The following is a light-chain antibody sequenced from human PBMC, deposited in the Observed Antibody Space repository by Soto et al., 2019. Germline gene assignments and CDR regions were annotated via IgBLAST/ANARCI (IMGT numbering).Light chain of an antibody. CDR3: QQYNSYPWT. V-gene: IGKV1-17*01. J-gene: IGKJ1*01. CDR1: QGIRND. CDR2: DAS. Sequence: DSPMTQSPSSLSASVGDRVTITCRASQGIRNDLGWYQQKPGKAPKLLIYDASSLESGVPSRFSGSGSGTEFTLTITSLQPDDFATYYCQQYNSYPWTFGQGTKVDI.